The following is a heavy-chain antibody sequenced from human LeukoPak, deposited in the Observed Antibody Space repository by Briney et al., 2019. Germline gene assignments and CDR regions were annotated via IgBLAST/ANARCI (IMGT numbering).Heavy chain of an antibody. CDR3: ARGPGADGWGYFDY. CDR1: GFTVSSSY. V-gene: IGHV3-53*01. J-gene: IGHJ4*02. CDR2: IYSSGDT. D-gene: IGHD3-16*01. Sequence: GGSLRLSCAASGFTVSSSYMSWVRQAPGKGLEWVSIIYSSGDTYHADSVKGRFTISRDNSKNTLYLQMNSLRAEDTAVYYCARGPGADGWGYFDYWGQGTLVTVSS.